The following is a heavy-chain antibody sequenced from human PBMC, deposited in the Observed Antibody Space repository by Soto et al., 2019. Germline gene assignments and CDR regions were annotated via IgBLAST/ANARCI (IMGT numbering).Heavy chain of an antibody. CDR3: ARGAYCGGDCYSIFDY. V-gene: IGHV1-3*01. J-gene: IGHJ4*02. CDR1: GYTFTSYA. D-gene: IGHD2-21*02. CDR2: INAGNGNT. Sequence: ASVKVSCKASGYTFTSYAMHWVRQAPGQRLEWMGWINAGNGNTEYSQKFQGRVTITRDTSASTAYMELSSLRSEDTAVYYCARGAYCGGDCYSIFDYWGQGTLVTVSS.